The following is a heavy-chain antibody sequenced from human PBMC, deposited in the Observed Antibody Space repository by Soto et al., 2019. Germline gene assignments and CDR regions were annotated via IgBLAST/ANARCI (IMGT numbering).Heavy chain of an antibody. D-gene: IGHD5-18*01. CDR3: GIQLWLRFGDYYGMDV. V-gene: IGHV1-69*13. CDR2: IIPIFGTA. Sequence: AASVKVSCKASGGTFSSYAISWVRQAPGQGLEWMGGIIPIFGTANYAQKFQGRVTITADESTSTAYMELSSLRSEDTAVYYCGIQLWLRFGDYYGMDVWGQGTTVTVSS. J-gene: IGHJ6*02. CDR1: GGTFSSYA.